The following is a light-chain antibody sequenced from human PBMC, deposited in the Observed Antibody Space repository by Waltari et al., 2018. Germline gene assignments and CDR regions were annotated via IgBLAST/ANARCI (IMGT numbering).Light chain of an antibody. J-gene: IGKJ5*01. Sequence: IVLTQSPATLSLSPGETATLSCRASQSVTNNYLAWYQQRPGQPPRLLISDASRRATGIPDRFSGSGSGTDFTLAISRLEPEDFAVYYCQQYGGSPPTTFGQGTRLEI. CDR2: DAS. CDR1: QSVTNNY. CDR3: QQYGGSPPTT. V-gene: IGKV3-20*01.